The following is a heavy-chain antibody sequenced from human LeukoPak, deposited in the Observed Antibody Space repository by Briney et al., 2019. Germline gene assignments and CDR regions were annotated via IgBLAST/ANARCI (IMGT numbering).Heavy chain of an antibody. J-gene: IGHJ4*02. CDR1: GFTFSRYA. Sequence: GRSLRLSCAASGFTFSRYAMHWVRQAPGKGLEWVAVISYDGSNKYYGDSVKGRFTISRDNSKNTLYLQVNSLRAEDTAVYYCARSPVMNDYDRGYFDHWGQGTLVTVSS. V-gene: IGHV3-30-3*01. D-gene: IGHD3-22*01. CDR2: ISYDGSNK. CDR3: ARSPVMNDYDRGYFDH.